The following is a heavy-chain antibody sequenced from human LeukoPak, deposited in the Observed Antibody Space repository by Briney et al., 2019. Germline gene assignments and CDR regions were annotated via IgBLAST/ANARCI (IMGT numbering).Heavy chain of an antibody. CDR3: AREAMVTSPGAFDI. CDR2: INHSGST. V-gene: IGHV4-34*01. Sequence: KPSETPSLTCTVYGGSFSDYYWSWIRQPPGKGLEWIGEINHSGSTNFNPSLKSRVTISVDTSKNQFSLKLSSVTAADTAVHYCAREAMVTSPGAFDIWGQGTMVTVSS. J-gene: IGHJ3*02. D-gene: IGHD5-18*01. CDR1: GGSFSDYY.